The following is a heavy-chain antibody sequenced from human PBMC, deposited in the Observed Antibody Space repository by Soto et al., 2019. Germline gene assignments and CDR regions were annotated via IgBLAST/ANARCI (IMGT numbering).Heavy chain of an antibody. D-gene: IGHD3-9*01. CDR2: INEDSTYI. J-gene: IGHJ6*03. Sequence: EVQLVESGGGLVKPGGSPRLSCTASGFAFNTFSMNWVRLAPGKGLEWVSSINEDSTYIYYADSLRGRITISRDNAKDSLFLQMNSLRPDDTAVYYCVRDLGRYFRSGYMDLWGDGATVTVSS. V-gene: IGHV3-21*02. CDR1: GFAFNTFS. CDR3: VRDLGRYFRSGYMDL.